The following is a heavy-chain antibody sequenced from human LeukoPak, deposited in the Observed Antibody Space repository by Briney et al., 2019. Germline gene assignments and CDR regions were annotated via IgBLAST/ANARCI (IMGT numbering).Heavy chain of an antibody. V-gene: IGHV3-23*01. CDR3: AKGIGYYYGSGGDY. D-gene: IGHD3-10*01. J-gene: IGHJ4*02. CDR1: GFTFSSYA. Sequence: GGSLRLSCVATGFTFSSYAMSWVRQAPGKGLEWVSAISGSGGSTYYADSVKGRFTISRDNSKNTLYLQMNSLRAEDTAVYYCAKGIGYYYGSGGDYWGQGTLVTVSS. CDR2: ISGSGGST.